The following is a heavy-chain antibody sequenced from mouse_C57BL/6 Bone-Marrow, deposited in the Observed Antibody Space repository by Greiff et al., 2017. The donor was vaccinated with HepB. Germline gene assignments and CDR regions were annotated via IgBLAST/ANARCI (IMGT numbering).Heavy chain of an antibody. CDR1: GFSLSTFGMG. J-gene: IGHJ4*01. CDR2: IWWDDDK. CDR3: ARNRDGYYGVFYAMDY. Sequence: QVTLKVSGPGILQPSQTLSLTCSFSGFSLSTFGMGVGWIRQPSGKGLEWLAHIWWDDDKYYNPALKSRLTISKDTSKNQVFLKIANVDTADTATYYCARNRDGYYGVFYAMDYWGQGTSVTVSS. D-gene: IGHD2-3*01. V-gene: IGHV8-8*01.